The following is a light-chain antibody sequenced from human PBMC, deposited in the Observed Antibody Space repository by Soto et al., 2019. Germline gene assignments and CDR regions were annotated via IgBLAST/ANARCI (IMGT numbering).Light chain of an antibody. CDR3: QKYGSSPRFT. CDR1: QSVSSSY. CDR2: GAS. J-gene: IGKJ3*01. Sequence: EIVLTQSPGTLSLSPGERATLSCRASQSVSSSYLAWYQQKPGQAPRLLIYGASSRATGIPDRFSGRGSGADFTLTISRLEPEGFAVYYGQKYGSSPRFTFGPGTKVDIK. V-gene: IGKV3-20*01.